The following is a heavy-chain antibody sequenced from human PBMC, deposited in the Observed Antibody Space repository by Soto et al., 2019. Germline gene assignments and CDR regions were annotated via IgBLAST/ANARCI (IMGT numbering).Heavy chain of an antibody. CDR3: ARDRGYASGWFDP. CDR1: GYTFTGYY. Sequence: ASVKVSCKASGYTFTGYYMHWVRQAPGQGLEWMGWINPYNGDTNYAQKLQGSVTMTRDTSTSTAYMELRSLRSDDTAVYYCARDRGYASGWFDPWGQGTLVTVSS. CDR2: INPYNGDT. J-gene: IGHJ5*02. D-gene: IGHD3-10*01. V-gene: IGHV1-2*02.